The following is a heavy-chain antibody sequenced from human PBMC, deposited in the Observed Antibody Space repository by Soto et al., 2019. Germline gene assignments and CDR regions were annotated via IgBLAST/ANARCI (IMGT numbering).Heavy chain of an antibody. D-gene: IGHD3-9*01. CDR3: ASHYDILTGYPQKVHYYFDY. CDR2: ISGSGGST. Sequence: GGSLRLSRAASGFTFSSYAMSWVRQAPGKGLEWVSAISGSGGSTYYADSVKGRFTISRDNSKNTLYLQMNSLRAEDTAVYYCASHYDILTGYPQKVHYYFDYWGQGTLVTVSS. J-gene: IGHJ4*02. CDR1: GFTFSSYA. V-gene: IGHV3-23*01.